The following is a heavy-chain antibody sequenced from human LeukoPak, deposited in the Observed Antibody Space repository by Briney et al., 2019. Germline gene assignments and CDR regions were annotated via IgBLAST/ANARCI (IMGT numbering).Heavy chain of an antibody. CDR1: GFTFSSYA. J-gene: IGHJ4*02. CDR2: ISGSGGST. D-gene: IGHD2-2*01. V-gene: IGHV3-23*01. CDR3: AKDRLRYCSSTSCYSYYFDY. Sequence: GGSLRLSCAASGFTFSSYAMSWVRQAPGKGLEWVSAISGSGGSTYYADSVKGRFTISRDNSKNTLYLQMNSLRAEDTAVYYCAKDRLRYCSSTSCYSYYFDYWGQGTLVTVSS.